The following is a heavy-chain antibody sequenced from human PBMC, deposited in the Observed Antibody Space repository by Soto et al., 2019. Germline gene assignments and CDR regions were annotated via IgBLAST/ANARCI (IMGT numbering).Heavy chain of an antibody. CDR2: ISGSGGST. V-gene: IGHV3-23*01. CDR1: GFTFSSYA. D-gene: IGHD3-9*01. Sequence: GGSLRLPCAGSGFTFSSYAMRWGRQATGKGLEWVSAISGSGGSTYYADSVKGRFTISRDNSKNTLYLQMNSLRAEDTAVYYCAKDCYDILTGTQSGLQDYYYGMEVWGQGTTVTVSS. CDR3: AKDCYDILTGTQSGLQDYYYGMEV. J-gene: IGHJ6*02.